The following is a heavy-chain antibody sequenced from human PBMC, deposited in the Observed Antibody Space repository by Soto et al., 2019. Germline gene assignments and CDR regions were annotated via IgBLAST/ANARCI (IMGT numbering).Heavy chain of an antibody. CDR1: GGSVSSGVFS. V-gene: IGHV4-30-2*01. CDR2: ISHGGSP. CDR3: ARGHYYYAMDV. J-gene: IGHJ6*02. Sequence: QLKLQQSGSGVVKPSQTLSLTCAVCGGSVSSGVFSWNWIRQPPGQGLEWIGYISHGGSPHYTPSLRGRVSISVDRYTNVMYLNVTSMTPADTDVYCSARGHYYYAMDVWGQGPTVTVSS.